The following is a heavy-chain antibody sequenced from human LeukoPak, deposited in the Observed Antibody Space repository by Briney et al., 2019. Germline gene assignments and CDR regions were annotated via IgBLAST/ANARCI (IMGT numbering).Heavy chain of an antibody. V-gene: IGHV4-59*01. Sequence: SETLSLTCTVSGGSISSYYWSWIRQPPGKGLEWIGYIYYSGSTNYNPSLKSRVTISVDTSKNQFSLKLSSVPAADTAVYYCARDLMITFGGVLVSPFDYWGQGTLVTVSS. D-gene: IGHD3-16*02. CDR1: GGSISSYY. CDR3: ARDLMITFGGVLVSPFDY. J-gene: IGHJ4*02. CDR2: IYYSGST.